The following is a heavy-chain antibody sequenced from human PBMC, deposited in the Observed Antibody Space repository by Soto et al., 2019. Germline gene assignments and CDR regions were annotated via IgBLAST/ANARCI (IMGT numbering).Heavy chain of an antibody. J-gene: IGHJ4*02. CDR2: INDDGTRT. D-gene: IGHD3-10*01. Sequence: GGSLRLSCAASGFVFNMYWMHWVRQVPGEGPEWVTRINDDGTRTDYADSARGRFTISRDNAKDILYLQMNALRVDDTAVYYCIRGPRPSSVGTGAFWGQGTLVTVSS. CDR1: GFVFNMYW. V-gene: IGHV3-74*01. CDR3: IRGPRPSSVGTGAF.